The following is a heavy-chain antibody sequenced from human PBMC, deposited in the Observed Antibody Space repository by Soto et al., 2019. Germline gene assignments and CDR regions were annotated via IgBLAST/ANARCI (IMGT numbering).Heavy chain of an antibody. CDR3: AGGGYYDGSGYTAFNI. Sequence: QVQLQESGPGLVKPSQTLSLTCTVSGGSISSGGYYWSWIRQHPGKGLEWIGYIYYNGSTYYNPYREKRVIITANTSKNQFPPQLSSVAAADTAVDYCAGGGYYDGSGYTAFNIWGQGTMVTVSS. D-gene: IGHD3-22*01. J-gene: IGHJ3*02. CDR2: IYYNGST. CDR1: GGSISSGGYY. V-gene: IGHV4-31*03.